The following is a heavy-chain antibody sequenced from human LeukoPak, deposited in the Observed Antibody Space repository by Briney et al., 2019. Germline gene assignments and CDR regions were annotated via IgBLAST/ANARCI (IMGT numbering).Heavy chain of an antibody. Sequence: GGSLRLSCAPSGFTFCRYGIHCVRQAPGKGLEGVAVISHDGTKKHNGDSVKGRFTISRDNSKHTLFLQMNSLRMEDTAAYYCATSLSDCSGGRCYPWGFLYYGMDVWGPGSTVTVSS. D-gene: IGHD2-15*01. CDR1: GFTFCRYG. CDR3: ATSLSDCSGGRCYPWGFLYYGMDV. CDR2: ISHDGTKK. V-gene: IGHV3-33*05. J-gene: IGHJ6*02.